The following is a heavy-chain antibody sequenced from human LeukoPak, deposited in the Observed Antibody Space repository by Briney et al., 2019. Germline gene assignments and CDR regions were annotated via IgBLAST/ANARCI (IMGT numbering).Heavy chain of an antibody. Sequence: ASVKVSCKASGYTFTSYGISWVRQAPGQGLEWMGWISAYNGNTNYAQKLQGRVTMTTDTSTSTAYMELRSLRSDDTAVYYCARDWETYYYDSSDYYPPPFDYWGQGTLVTVSS. CDR1: GYTFTSYG. D-gene: IGHD3-22*01. CDR3: ARDWETYYYDSSDYYPPPFDY. V-gene: IGHV1-18*01. CDR2: ISAYNGNT. J-gene: IGHJ4*02.